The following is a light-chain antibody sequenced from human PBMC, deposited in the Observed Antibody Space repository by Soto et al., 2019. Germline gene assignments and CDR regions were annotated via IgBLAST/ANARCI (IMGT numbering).Light chain of an antibody. V-gene: IGKV1-6*01. J-gene: IGKJ4*01. CDR3: LQDYNYPLT. CDR2: AAS. Sequence: ATQMSQSPPSLSASVGDRITITCRASQDIRNDLGWYQQKPGEAPKLLMYAASRLQSGVPSRFSGSGSGTDFILTISIQQDEYFANYYCLQDYNYPLTFGGGTKVEIK. CDR1: QDIRND.